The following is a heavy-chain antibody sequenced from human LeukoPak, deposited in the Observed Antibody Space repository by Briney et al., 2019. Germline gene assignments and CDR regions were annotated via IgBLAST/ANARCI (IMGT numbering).Heavy chain of an antibody. V-gene: IGHV3-43*02. Sequence: SGGSLRLSCAASGFIFSTYRMHWVRQVPGKGLEWVSLISGDGHNTYYADSVKGRFTISRDNSKNSLHLQMNSLRSEDTALYYCAKAQGYCAGGRCYHWFDAWGQGTLVTVSS. D-gene: IGHD2-15*01. CDR1: GFIFSTYR. J-gene: IGHJ5*02. CDR3: AKAQGYCAGGRCYHWFDA. CDR2: ISGDGHNT.